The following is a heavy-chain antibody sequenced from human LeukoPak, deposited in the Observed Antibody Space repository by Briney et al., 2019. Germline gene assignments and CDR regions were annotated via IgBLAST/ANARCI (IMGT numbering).Heavy chain of an antibody. D-gene: IGHD3-22*01. CDR3: ARSPAMIVVDVSAIDI. Sequence: ASVTVSCTASGYTFTSYYMHWVRQAPGQGLEWMGIINPSGGSTSYAQKFQGRVTMTRDTSTSTVYMELSSLRSEDTAVYYCARSPAMIVVDVSAIDIWGQGTMVTVSS. CDR2: INPSGGST. V-gene: IGHV1-46*01. CDR1: GYTFTSYY. J-gene: IGHJ3*02.